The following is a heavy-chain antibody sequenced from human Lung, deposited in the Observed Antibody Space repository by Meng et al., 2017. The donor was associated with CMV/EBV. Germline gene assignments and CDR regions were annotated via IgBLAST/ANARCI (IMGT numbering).Heavy chain of an antibody. CDR3: LRRSGGSV. CDR2: IPHRGSS. Sequence: RDAGPARVDPPDPPSPPCPVSGDSITNHNWWAWVRQPPGKGLEWIGEIPHRGSSAYNPSLKSRVSMSIDKSKNQFSLKLTSVTAADTAVYHCLRRSGGSVWGQGTLVTVSS. CDR1: GDSITNHNW. V-gene: IGHV4-4*03. D-gene: IGHD3-10*01. J-gene: IGHJ1*01.